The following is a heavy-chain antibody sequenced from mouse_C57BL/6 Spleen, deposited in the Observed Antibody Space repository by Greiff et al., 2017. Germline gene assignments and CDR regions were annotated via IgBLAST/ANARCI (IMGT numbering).Heavy chain of an antibody. J-gene: IGHJ2*01. CDR3: ARHLGHYFDY. V-gene: IGHV5-6*01. CDR1: GFTFSSYG. D-gene: IGHD4-1*01. CDR2: ISSGGSYT. Sequence: EVMLVESGGDLVKPGGSLTLSCAASGFTFSSYGMSWVRQTPDKRLEWVATISSGGSYTYYPDSVKGRFTISRDNAKNTLYLQMSSLKSEDTAMYYCARHLGHYFDYWGQGTTLTVSS.